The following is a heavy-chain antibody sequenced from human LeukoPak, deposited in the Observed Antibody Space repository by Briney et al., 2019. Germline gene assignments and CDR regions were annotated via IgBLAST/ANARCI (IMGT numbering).Heavy chain of an antibody. CDR3: ARAPGYCSGGSCLDY. CDR2: IIPIFGTA. V-gene: IGHV1-69*05. J-gene: IGHJ4*02. CDR1: GGTFSSYA. Sequence: SVKVSCKASGGTFSSYANSWVRQAPGQGLEWMGRIIPIFGTANYAQKFQGRVTITTDESTSTAYMELSSLRSEDTAVYYCARAPGYCSGGSCLDYWGQGTLVTVSS. D-gene: IGHD2-15*01.